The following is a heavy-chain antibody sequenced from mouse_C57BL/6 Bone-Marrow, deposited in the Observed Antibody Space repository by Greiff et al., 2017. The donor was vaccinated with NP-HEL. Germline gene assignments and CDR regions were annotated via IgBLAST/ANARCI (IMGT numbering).Heavy chain of an antibody. CDR3: ARIKDYSNYYAMDY. D-gene: IGHD2-5*01. CDR2: IYPGSGST. Sequence: QVQLQQPGAELVKPGASVKMSCKASGYTFTSYWITWVKQRPGQGLEWIGDIYPGSGSTNYNEKFKGKATLTVDTSSSTAYMQLSSLTSEDYAVYYCARIKDYSNYYAMDYWGQGTSVTVSS. V-gene: IGHV1-55*01. CDR1: GYTFTSYW. J-gene: IGHJ4*01.